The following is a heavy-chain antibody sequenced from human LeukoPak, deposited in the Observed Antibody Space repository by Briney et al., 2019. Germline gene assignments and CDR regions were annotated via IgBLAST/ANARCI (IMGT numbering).Heavy chain of an antibody. D-gene: IGHD2-2*01. CDR3: ARGGENVVVPAAPIDY. CDR1: GFTFDDYG. V-gene: IGHV3-20*04. Sequence: GGSLRLSCAASGFTFDDYGMSWVRQGPGKGLEWVSAINRNGDSTGYADSVKGRFTISRDNAKNSLYLQMNSLRAEDTAVYYCARGGENVVVPAAPIDYWGQGTLVTVSS. CDR2: INRNGDST. J-gene: IGHJ4*02.